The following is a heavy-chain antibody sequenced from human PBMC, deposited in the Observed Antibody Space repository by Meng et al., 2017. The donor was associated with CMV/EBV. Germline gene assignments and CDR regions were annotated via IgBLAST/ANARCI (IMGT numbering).Heavy chain of an antibody. CDR3: ARDIVVVPAARTNYYYYYGMDV. V-gene: IGHV3-7*01. D-gene: IGHD2-2*01. Sequence: GESLKISCAASGFTFSSYWMSWVRQAPGKGLEWVANIKQDGSEKYYVDPVKGRFTISRDNAKNSLYLQMNSLRAEDTAVYYCARDIVVVPAARTNYYYYYGMDVWGQGTTVTVSS. CDR2: IKQDGSEK. CDR1: GFTFSSYW. J-gene: IGHJ6*02.